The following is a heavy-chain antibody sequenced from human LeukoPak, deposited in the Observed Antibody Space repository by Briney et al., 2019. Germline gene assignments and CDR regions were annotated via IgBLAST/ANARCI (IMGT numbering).Heavy chain of an antibody. J-gene: IGHJ4*02. CDR1: GFTFSIYA. Sequence: PGGSLRLSCAASGFTFSIYAMYWVRQAPGKGLEWVAVISYDGSNKYYADSVKGRFTISRDNSKNTLYLQTNSLRAEDTAVYYCARVGGYFGGQGTLVTVSS. D-gene: IGHD3-10*01. CDR3: ARVGGYF. V-gene: IGHV3-30*04. CDR2: ISYDGSNK.